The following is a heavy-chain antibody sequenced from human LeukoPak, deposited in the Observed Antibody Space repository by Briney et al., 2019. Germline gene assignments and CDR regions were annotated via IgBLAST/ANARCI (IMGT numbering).Heavy chain of an antibody. D-gene: IGHD6-13*01. CDR1: GFTFSSYS. J-gene: IGHJ5*02. V-gene: IGHV3-21*01. CDR2: ISSSSSYI. Sequence: GGSLRLSCAASGFTFSSYSMNWVRQAPGKGLEWVSSISSSSSYIYYADSVKGRFTISRDNAKNSLYLQMNSLRAEDTAVYYCARDRSSSSWYNWFDPWGQGTLVTVSS. CDR3: ARDRSSSSWYNWFDP.